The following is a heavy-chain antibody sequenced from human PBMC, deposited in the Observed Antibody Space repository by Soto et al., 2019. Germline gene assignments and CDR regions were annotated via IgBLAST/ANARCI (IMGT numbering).Heavy chain of an antibody. J-gene: IGHJ6*02. CDR1: GGSISSSSYY. V-gene: IGHV4-39*01. CDR3: ARRAETTEYYDFWSGPIPYGMDV. CDR2: IYYSGST. Sequence: KPSETLSLTCTVSGGSISSSSYYWGWIRQPPGKGLEWIGSIYYSGSTYYNPSLKSRVTISVDTSKNQFSLKLSSVTAADTAVYYCARRAETTEYYDFWSGPIPYGMDVWGQGTTVTVSS. D-gene: IGHD3-3*01.